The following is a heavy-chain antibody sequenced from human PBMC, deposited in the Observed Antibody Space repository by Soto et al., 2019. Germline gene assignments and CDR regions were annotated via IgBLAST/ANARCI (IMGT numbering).Heavy chain of an antibody. CDR2: ISGSGGST. Sequence: GGSLRLSCAASGFIFSSYAMSWVRQAPGKGLQWVSAISGSGGSTYYADNVKGRVTISRDNSKNTLYLQMNSLRAEDTDVYYCAKSRLGSSSWYLPDYWGQGTLVTVSS. CDR3: AKSRLGSSSWYLPDY. CDR1: GFIFSSYA. J-gene: IGHJ4*02. V-gene: IGHV3-23*01. D-gene: IGHD6-13*01.